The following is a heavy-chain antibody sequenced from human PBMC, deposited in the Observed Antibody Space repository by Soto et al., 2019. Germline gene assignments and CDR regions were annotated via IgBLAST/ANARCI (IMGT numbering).Heavy chain of an antibody. CDR3: TASGYDRFVHY. D-gene: IGHD5-12*01. V-gene: IGHV3-73*01. J-gene: IGHJ4*02. CDR1: GFTFSGSA. Sequence: RGSLRLSCAASGFTFSGSAMHWVRQASGKGLEWVGRIRSKTNSYATAYGASVKGRFTISRDDSKNTAYLQMNSLKTEDTAVYYCTASGYDRFVHYWCQATLLTVSS. CDR2: IRSKTNSYAT.